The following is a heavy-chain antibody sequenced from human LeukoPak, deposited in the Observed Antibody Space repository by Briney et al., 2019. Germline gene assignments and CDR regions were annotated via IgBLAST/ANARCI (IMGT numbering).Heavy chain of an antibody. CDR2: ISSSSSTI. CDR3: AKPGGAYSSGWYPLDY. V-gene: IGHV3-48*01. Sequence: PGGSLRLSCAASGFTFSSFGINWVRQAPGKGLEWVSYISSSSSTIYYADSVKGRFTISRDNAKNSLYLQMNSLRAEDTAVYYCAKPGGAYSSGWYPLDYWGQGTLVTVSS. D-gene: IGHD6-19*01. CDR1: GFTFSSFG. J-gene: IGHJ4*02.